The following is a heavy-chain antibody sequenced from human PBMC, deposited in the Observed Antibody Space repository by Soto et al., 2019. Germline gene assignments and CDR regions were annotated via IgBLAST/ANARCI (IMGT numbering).Heavy chain of an antibody. CDR3: ARQGYYDFWSGYYPAPFDY. D-gene: IGHD3-3*01. Sequence: GGSLRLSCAASGFTFSSYGMHWVRQAPGKGLEWVAVIWYDGSNKYYADSVKGRFTISRDNSKNTLYLQMNSLRAEDTAVYYCARQGYYDFWSGYYPAPFDYWGQGTLVTVSS. V-gene: IGHV3-33*01. J-gene: IGHJ4*02. CDR2: IWYDGSNK. CDR1: GFTFSSYG.